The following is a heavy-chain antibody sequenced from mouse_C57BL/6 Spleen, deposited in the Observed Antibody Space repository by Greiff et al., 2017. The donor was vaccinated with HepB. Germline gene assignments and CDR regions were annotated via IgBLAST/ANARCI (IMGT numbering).Heavy chain of an antibody. D-gene: IGHD2-4*01. CDR2: IYPGSGNT. CDR1: GYTFTDYY. J-gene: IGHJ4*01. Sequence: QVQLQQSGAELVRPGASVKLSCKASGYTFTDYYINWVKQRPGQGLEWIARIYPGSGNTYYNEKFKGKATLTAEKSSSTAYMQLSSLTSEDSAVYFCARDYYDYDDYYAMDYWGQGTSVTVSS. V-gene: IGHV1-76*01. CDR3: ARDYYDYDDYYAMDY.